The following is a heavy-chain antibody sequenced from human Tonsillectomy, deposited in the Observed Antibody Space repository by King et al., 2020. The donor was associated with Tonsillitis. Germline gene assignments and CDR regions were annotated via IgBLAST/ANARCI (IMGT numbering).Heavy chain of an antibody. CDR1: GFSLSTSGMN. CDR2: IYWDDDK. Sequence: ITLKESGPTLVKPTQTLTLTCTFSGFSLSTSGMNVGWIRQPPGKALEWLALIYWDDDKRYSPSLKSRLTITKDTSKKHVVLTMTNMDPVDTGTYYCAHGYAQWGYFDYWGQGTLVTVSS. J-gene: IGHJ4*02. D-gene: IGHD6-19*01. V-gene: IGHV2-5*02. CDR3: AHGYAQWGYFDY.